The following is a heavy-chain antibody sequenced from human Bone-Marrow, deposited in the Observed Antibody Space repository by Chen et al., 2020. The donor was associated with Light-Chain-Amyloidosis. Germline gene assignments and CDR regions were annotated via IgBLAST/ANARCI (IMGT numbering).Heavy chain of an antibody. Sequence: EVQLEQSGPEVKKPGESLKNSCKGSGYTFPNYWIGWVRQMPGKGLEWMGVIYPDDSDARYSPSFEGQVTISADNSITTAYLQWRSLKASDTAMYYCARRRDGYNFDYWGQGTLVTVSS. J-gene: IGHJ4*02. CDR1: GYTFPNYW. CDR3: ARRRDGYNFDY. V-gene: IGHV5-51*01. D-gene: IGHD5-12*01. CDR2: IYPDDSDA.